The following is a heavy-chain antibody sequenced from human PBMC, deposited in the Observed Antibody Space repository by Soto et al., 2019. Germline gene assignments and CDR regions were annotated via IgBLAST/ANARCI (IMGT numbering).Heavy chain of an antibody. J-gene: IGHJ4*02. CDR1: GASMNNYY. Sequence: QVQLQEWGPGLVKPSETLSLTCTVSGASMNNYYGSWVRQPPGKGLEWIGYVYYSGGSNSNPSLKGRATISVDTSKNQSPLKLTSVTAADTAVYSCVRSGHSFGGVMWGQGTLVTVSS. V-gene: IGHV4-59*01. CDR3: VRSGHSFGGVM. CDR2: VYYSGGS. D-gene: IGHD3-16*01.